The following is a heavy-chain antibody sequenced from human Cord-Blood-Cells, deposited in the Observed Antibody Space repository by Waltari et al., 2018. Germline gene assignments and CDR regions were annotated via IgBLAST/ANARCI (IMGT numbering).Heavy chain of an antibody. V-gene: IGHV4-34*01. CDR2: INHSGST. Sequence: QVQLQQWGAGLLKPSETLSLTCAVYGGSFSGYYWSWIRQPPGKGLEWIGEINHSGSTNYNPSLKSRVTISVDTSKNQFSLKLSSVTAADTAVYYCARGPNGLRFLEWLFDRSGAFDIWGQGTMVTVSS. D-gene: IGHD3-3*01. CDR3: ARGPNGLRFLEWLFDRSGAFDI. J-gene: IGHJ3*02. CDR1: GGSFSGYY.